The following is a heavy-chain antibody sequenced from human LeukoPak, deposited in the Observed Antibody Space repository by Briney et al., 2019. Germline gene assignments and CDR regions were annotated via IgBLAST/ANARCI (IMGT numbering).Heavy chain of an antibody. CDR1: GFTFSNAW. J-gene: IGHJ6*02. Sequence: PGGSLRLSCAASGFTFSNAWMSWVRQAPGKGLEWVGRIKSKTDGGTTDYAAPVKGRFTISRDNSKNTLYLQMNSLRAEDTAVYYCARDTLPYDYSYSYYYYYGMDVWGQGTTVTVSS. CDR2: IKSKTDGGTT. V-gene: IGHV3-15*01. CDR3: ARDTLPYDYSYSYYYYYGMDV. D-gene: IGHD4-4*01.